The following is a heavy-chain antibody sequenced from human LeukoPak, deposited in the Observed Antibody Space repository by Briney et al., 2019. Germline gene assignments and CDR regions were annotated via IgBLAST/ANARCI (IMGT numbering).Heavy chain of an antibody. J-gene: IGHJ5*02. CDR2: ISSDGGTI. V-gene: IGHV3-74*01. D-gene: IGHD4-17*01. Sequence: PGGSLRLSCAASGFIITTSWMHWVRQAPGKGLVWVSLISSDGGTISYADSVKGRFTISRDNAKNTPYLQMNSLRVEDTAVYYCVRADGAWGQGTLVTVSS. CDR1: GFIITTSW. CDR3: VRADGA.